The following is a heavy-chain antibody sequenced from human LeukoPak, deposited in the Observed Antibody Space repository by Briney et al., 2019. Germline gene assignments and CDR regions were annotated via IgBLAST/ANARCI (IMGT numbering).Heavy chain of an antibody. Sequence: SETLSLTCTVSGGSISSGSYYWSWIRQPAGKVLEWVGRICTSGSTNYNPSLKIRVTISVDTSKNQFSLKLSSVTAADTAVYYCARDAVHPGYCGGECPRWRFDPWGQGTLVTVSS. J-gene: IGHJ5*02. CDR3: ARDAVHPGYCGGECPRWRFDP. CDR2: ICTSGST. V-gene: IGHV4-61*02. D-gene: IGHD2-21*01. CDR1: GGSISSGSYY.